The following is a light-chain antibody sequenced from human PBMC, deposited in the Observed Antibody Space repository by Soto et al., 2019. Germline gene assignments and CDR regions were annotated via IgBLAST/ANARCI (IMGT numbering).Light chain of an antibody. CDR1: SSDIGGYKY. CDR2: EVS. J-gene: IGLJ1*01. V-gene: IGLV2-8*01. CDR3: SSYTSSSTRV. Sequence: QSALTQPPSASGSPGQSVTISCTGTSSDIGGYKYVAWYQHHPGKAPKLMIYEVSKRPSGVPDRFSGSKSGNTASLTISGLQAEDEADYYCSSYTSSSTRVFGTGTKLTVL.